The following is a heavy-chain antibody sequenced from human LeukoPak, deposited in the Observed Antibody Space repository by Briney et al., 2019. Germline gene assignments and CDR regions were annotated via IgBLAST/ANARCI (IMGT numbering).Heavy chain of an antibody. CDR2: INPGDSHT. Sequence: GESLKISCKGSGYNFTTYFIGWVRQMPGKGLEWVGVINPGDSHTIYSPSFQGHVTISADKSISTAYLQWSSLKASDTAMYYCAGGRGGSSLFDYWGRGTLVTVSS. CDR3: AGGRGGSSLFDY. J-gene: IGHJ4*02. CDR1: GYNFTTYF. V-gene: IGHV5-51*01. D-gene: IGHD6-13*01.